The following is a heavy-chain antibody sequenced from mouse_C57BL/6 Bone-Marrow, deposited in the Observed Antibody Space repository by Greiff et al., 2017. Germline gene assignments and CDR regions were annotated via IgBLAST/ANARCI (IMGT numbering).Heavy chain of an antibody. CDR1: GYTFTSYW. D-gene: IGHD1-1*01. CDR2: IHPNSGST. CDR3: ARRGYYGSSPWFAY. J-gene: IGHJ3*01. Sequence: QVQLQQPGAELVKPGASVKLSCKASGYTFTSYWMHWVKQRPGQGLEWIGMIHPNSGSTNYNEKFKSKATLTVDKSSSTAYMQLSSLTSEDSAVYYCARRGYYGSSPWFAYWGQVTLVTVSA. V-gene: IGHV1-64*01.